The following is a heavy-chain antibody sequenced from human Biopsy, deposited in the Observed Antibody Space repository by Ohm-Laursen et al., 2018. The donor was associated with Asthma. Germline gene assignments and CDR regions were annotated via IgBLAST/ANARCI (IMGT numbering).Heavy chain of an antibody. Sequence: SSVKVSCKASGYTFTGYYMHRVRQAPGQGLEWMGRIIPIFGPTNYAQKFQGRVTISADDSTSTAYMELSSLSSEDTALYYCARGPEYVRSSGALDYWGQGTLVTVSS. J-gene: IGHJ4*02. CDR1: GYTFTGYY. D-gene: IGHD2-2*01. V-gene: IGHV1-69*15. CDR3: ARGPEYVRSSGALDY. CDR2: IIPIFGPT.